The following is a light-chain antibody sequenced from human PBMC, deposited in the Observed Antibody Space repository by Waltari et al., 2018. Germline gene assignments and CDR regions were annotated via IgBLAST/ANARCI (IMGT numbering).Light chain of an antibody. Sequence: SYVLTQSPSMSVAPGNTATTAWEGDNIGSKPLHGYQQRPGQAPLLVIYYDTERPSKIPERFSGSNSGNTATLTISRVEAGDEADYYCQVWDSDSDHVVFGGGTKMTVL. CDR2: YDT. CDR1: NIGSKP. V-gene: IGLV3-21*04. CDR3: QVWDSDSDHVV. J-gene: IGLJ2*01.